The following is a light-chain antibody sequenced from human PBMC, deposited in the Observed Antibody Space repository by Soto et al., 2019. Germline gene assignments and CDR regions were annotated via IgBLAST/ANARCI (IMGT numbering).Light chain of an antibody. CDR3: QQYYKYSYT. CDR2: KAS. V-gene: IGKV1-5*03. J-gene: IGKJ2*01. CDR1: QNIDSW. Sequence: DIQMTQSPSTLSASIGDRVTITCRASQNIDSWLAWYQQKPGKAPKVLIHKASNLKSGVPSRFSGSGSGTEFTLTISSLQPDDFAVYYCQQYYKYSYTFGQGTKVEIK.